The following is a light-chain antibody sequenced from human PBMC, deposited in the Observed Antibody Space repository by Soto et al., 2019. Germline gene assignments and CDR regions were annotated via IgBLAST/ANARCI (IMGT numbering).Light chain of an antibody. Sequence: QSALTQPRSVSGSPGQSVTISCTGTSSVVGGYNYVSWYQQYPGKAPKLVIYEVSKRPSRVPDRFSGSKSGNTASLAISGVHADDEADYSCCSYAGRPYVFGTGTKLTVL. CDR1: SSVVGGYNY. J-gene: IGLJ1*01. CDR3: CSYAGRPYV. CDR2: EVS. V-gene: IGLV2-11*01.